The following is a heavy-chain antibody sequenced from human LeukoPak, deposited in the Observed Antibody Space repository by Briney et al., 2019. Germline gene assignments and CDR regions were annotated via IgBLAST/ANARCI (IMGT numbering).Heavy chain of an antibody. D-gene: IGHD3-9*01. Sequence: SETLSLTCAVYGGSFSGYYWSWIRQPPGKGLEWIGQINHGGSTNYNPSLKSRVTISVDKSKNQFSLKPSSLTAADTAVYYCARGVILTGYYTHFDYWGQGTLVTVSS. J-gene: IGHJ4*02. CDR2: INHGGST. CDR1: GGSFSGYY. CDR3: ARGVILTGYYTHFDY. V-gene: IGHV4-34*01.